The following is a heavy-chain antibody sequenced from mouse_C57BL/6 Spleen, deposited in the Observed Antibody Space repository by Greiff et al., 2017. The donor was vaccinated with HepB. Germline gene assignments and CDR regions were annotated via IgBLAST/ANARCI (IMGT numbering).Heavy chain of an antibody. CDR1: GFTFSSYA. Sequence: EVQGVESGGGLVKPGGSLKLSCAASGFTFSSYAMSWVRQTPEKRLEWVATISDGGSYTYYPDNVKGRFTISRDNAKNNLYLQMSHLKSEDTAMYYCARDNYRAMDYWGQGTSVTVSS. CDR2: ISDGGSYT. D-gene: IGHD2-1*01. J-gene: IGHJ4*01. V-gene: IGHV5-4*01. CDR3: ARDNYRAMDY.